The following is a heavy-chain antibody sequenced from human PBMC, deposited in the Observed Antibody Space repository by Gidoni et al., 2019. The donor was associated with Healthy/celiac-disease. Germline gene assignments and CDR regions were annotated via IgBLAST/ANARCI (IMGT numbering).Heavy chain of an antibody. CDR3: ASLGIVVVTHDPRLSSSTDAFDI. CDR1: GFTFSTHC. CDR2: IKQDGSEK. Sequence: EVQLVESGGGLVQPGGPLRLSRAASGFTFSTHCMIWVRQAPGKGLEWVANIKQDGSEKYYVDSVKGRFTISRDNAKNSLYLQMNSLRAEDTAVYYCASLGIVVVTHDPRLSSSTDAFDIWGQGTMVTVSS. J-gene: IGHJ3*02. V-gene: IGHV3-7*01. D-gene: IGHD2-21*02.